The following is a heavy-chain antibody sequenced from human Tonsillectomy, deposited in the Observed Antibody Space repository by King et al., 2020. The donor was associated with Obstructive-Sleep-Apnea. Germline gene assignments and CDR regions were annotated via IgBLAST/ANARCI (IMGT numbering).Heavy chain of an antibody. CDR2: IFDDGNNK. V-gene: IGHV3-30-3*01. CDR1: GFTFTSYS. J-gene: IGHJ3*02. D-gene: IGHD3-10*01. CDR3: AGENYGSGTNAFDI. Sequence: QVQLVESGGGVVQPGRSLRLSCAASGFTFTSYSMHWVRQAPGKGLAWVAVIFDDGNNKDYADSVKGRFTISSDNSDNTLYLKMNNLRADDTAIYYCAGENYGSGTNAFDIWGKGTRVTASS.